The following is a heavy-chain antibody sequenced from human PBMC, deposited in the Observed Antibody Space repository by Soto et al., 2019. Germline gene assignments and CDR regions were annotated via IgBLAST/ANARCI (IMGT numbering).Heavy chain of an antibody. J-gene: IGHJ4*02. D-gene: IGHD6-19*01. Sequence: SETLSLTCAVFGVSLSGSYWTCIRQPPGKGLEWIGEINHSGSTNYNPSLKSRVTLSVDTSKNQFSLKLSSVTAADTAVYYCARGWGSGVFDYWGQGTLVTVS. V-gene: IGHV4-34*01. CDR3: ARGWGSGVFDY. CDR1: GVSLSGSY. CDR2: INHSGST.